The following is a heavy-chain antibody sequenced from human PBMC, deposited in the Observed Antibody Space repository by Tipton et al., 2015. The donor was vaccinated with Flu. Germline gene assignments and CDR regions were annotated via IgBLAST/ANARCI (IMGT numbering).Heavy chain of an antibody. V-gene: IGHV3-23*01. D-gene: IGHD3-16*02. CDR1: GFTFSTYA. J-gene: IGHJ3*02. CDR2: ISGTGDST. CDR3: VKAFAGFIVNAFDI. Sequence: SLRLSCAVSGFTFSTYAMSWVRQAPGKGLEWVSCISGTGDSTYYADSVKGRFTISRDNSKNTLYMQMNSLRAEDTAVYYCVKAFAGFIVNAFDIWGQGTMVTVSS.